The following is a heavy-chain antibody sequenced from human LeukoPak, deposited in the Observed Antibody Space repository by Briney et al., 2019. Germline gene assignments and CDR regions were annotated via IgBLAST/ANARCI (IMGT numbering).Heavy chain of an antibody. CDR3: ARDPHISFGEFPYFDY. J-gene: IGHJ4*02. V-gene: IGHV3-9*01. CDR1: GFTFDDYA. D-gene: IGHD3-10*01. Sequence: PGGSLRLSCAASGFTFDDYAMHWVRQAPGKGLEWVSGISWDGGIRGYADSVRGRFTISRDNAKNSLYLQMNSLRAEDTAVYYCARDPHISFGEFPYFDYWGQGTLVTVSS. CDR2: ISWDGGIR.